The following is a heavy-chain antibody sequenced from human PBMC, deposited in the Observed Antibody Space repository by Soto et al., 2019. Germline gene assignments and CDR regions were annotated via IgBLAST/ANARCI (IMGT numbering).Heavy chain of an antibody. V-gene: IGHV3-30*18. D-gene: IGHD6-13*01. J-gene: IGHJ4*02. CDR2: ISYDGSNK. CDR3: AKDGAAAAAPDY. CDR1: GFTFSSYG. Sequence: GGSLRLSCAASGFTFSSYGMHWVRQAPGKGLEWVAVISYDGSNKCYADSVKGRFTISRDNSKNTLYLQMNSLRAEDTAVYYCAKDGAAAAAPDYWGQGTLVTV.